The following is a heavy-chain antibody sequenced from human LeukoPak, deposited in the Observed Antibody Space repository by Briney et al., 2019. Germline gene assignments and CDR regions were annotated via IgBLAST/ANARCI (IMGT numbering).Heavy chain of an antibody. CDR1: GFTFGRSA. CDR2: ISSSGNT. D-gene: IGHD5-24*01. CDR3: AKSPYGYNMYYFDY. V-gene: IGHV3-23*01. J-gene: IGHJ4*02. Sequence: GGSLRLSCEASGFTFGRSAMTWVRQTPGKGLEWFSSISSSGNTYYADSVKGRFTISRDNSKNTLYLQMNSLRAEDTAVYYCAKSPYGYNMYYFDYWGQGTLVTVSS.